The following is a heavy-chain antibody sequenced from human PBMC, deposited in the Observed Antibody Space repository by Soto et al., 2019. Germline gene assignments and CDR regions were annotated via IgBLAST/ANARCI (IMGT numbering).Heavy chain of an antibody. J-gene: IGHJ4*02. CDR2: ISGSGGST. V-gene: IGHV3-23*01. Sequence: PGGSLRLSCAASGFTFSSYAMSWVRQAPGKGLEWVSAISGSGGSTYYADSVKGRFTISRDNSKNTLYLQMNSLRAEDTAVYYCAKDTVEHNGVVTAIPNWGQGTLVTVSS. D-gene: IGHD2-21*02. CDR3: AKDTVEHNGVVTAIPN. CDR1: GFTFSSYA.